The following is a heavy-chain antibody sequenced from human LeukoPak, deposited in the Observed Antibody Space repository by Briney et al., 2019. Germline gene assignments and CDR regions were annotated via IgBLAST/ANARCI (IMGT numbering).Heavy chain of an antibody. V-gene: IGHV1-46*01. CDR2: INPSGGST. J-gene: IGHJ4*02. CDR1: GYTFTSYY. CDR3: ARGSVLRFLEWLFQPDFDY. Sequence: ASVKVSCKASGYTFTSYYMHWVRQAPGQGLEWMGIINPSGGSTSYAQKFQGRVTMTRDTFTSTVYMELSSLRSEDTAVYYCARGSVLRFLEWLFQPDFDYWGQGTLVTVSS. D-gene: IGHD3-3*01.